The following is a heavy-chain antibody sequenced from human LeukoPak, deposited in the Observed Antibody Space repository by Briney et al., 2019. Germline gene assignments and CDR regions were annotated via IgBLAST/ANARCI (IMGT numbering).Heavy chain of an antibody. Sequence: PGGSLRLSCAASGFTFSSYAMHWVRQAPGKGLEWVAVISYDGSNKYYADSVKGRFTISRDNSKNTLYLQMNSLRAEDTAVYYCARTSYDFWSGHPYYFDYWGQGTLVTVSS. CDR2: ISYDGSNK. D-gene: IGHD3-3*01. CDR1: GFTFSSYA. CDR3: ARTSYDFWSGHPYYFDY. V-gene: IGHV3-30-3*01. J-gene: IGHJ4*02.